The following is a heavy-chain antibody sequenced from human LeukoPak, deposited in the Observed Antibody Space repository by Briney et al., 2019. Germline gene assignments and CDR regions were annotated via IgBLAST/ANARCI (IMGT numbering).Heavy chain of an antibody. CDR3: AAEGPPIHYDSSAADY. J-gene: IGHJ4*02. Sequence: GGSLILSCAASGFTFSSYSMNWVRQAPGKGLEWVSSISSSSSYINYADSVKGRFTISRDDAKNSLYLQMNSLRAEDTAVYYCAAEGPPIHYDSSAADYWGQGTLVTVSS. CDR1: GFTFSSYS. V-gene: IGHV3-21*01. D-gene: IGHD3-22*01. CDR2: ISSSSSYI.